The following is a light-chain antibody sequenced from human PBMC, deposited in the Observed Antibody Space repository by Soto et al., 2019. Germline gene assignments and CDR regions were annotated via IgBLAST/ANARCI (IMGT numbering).Light chain of an antibody. CDR2: GAS. CDR1: QSVTSDF. J-gene: IGKJ2*01. Sequence: EIVLTQSPGSLSLSPGDRATLSCRASQSVTSDFLAWYQHKPGQAPRLLIYGASSRATGIPDRFTGSGSGIDFTLTISRLEPEDFALDYCHNYGHGRDNFGQGTKLEIK. CDR3: HNYGHGRDN. V-gene: IGKV3-20*01.